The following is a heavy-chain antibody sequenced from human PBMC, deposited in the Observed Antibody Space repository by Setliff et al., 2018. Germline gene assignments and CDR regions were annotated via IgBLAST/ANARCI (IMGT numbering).Heavy chain of an antibody. CDR2: ISTYNCNT. V-gene: IGHV1-18*01. CDR1: GYTFTSYG. CDR3: VRRMYIGSTAYYHYDTDV. Sequence: ASVKVSCKASGYTFTSYGISWVRQAPGQGLEWMGWISTYNCNTDYAQKLQDRLTMTTDTSTSTVYMELRSLRSDDTAVYYCVRRMYIGSTAYYHYDTDVWGKGTPVTVSS. D-gene: IGHD6-6*01. J-gene: IGHJ6*03.